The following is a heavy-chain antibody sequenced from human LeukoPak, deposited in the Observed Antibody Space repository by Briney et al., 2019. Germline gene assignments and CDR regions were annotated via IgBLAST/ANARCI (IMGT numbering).Heavy chain of an antibody. CDR2: ISWNSGSI. CDR3: ARGRNYYDP. Sequence: GRSLRLSCAASGFTFDDYAMHWVRQAPGKGLEWVSGISWNSGSIGYADSVKGRFTISRDNAKNSLYLQMNSLRAEDTAVYYCARGRNYYDPRGQGTLVTVSS. J-gene: IGHJ5*02. D-gene: IGHD3-10*01. V-gene: IGHV3-9*01. CDR1: GFTFDDYA.